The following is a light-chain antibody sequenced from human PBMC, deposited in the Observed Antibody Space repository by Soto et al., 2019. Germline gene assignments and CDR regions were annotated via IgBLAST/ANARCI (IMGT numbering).Light chain of an antibody. Sequence: EIVLTQSPGTLSLSPGERATLSCRASQSVSSSYLAWYQQKPGQAPRLLIYGASSRATGIRDRFSGSGSGTDFTLNISRLETEDFAVYYCQQYGSSPHTFGQGTKLEIK. J-gene: IGKJ2*01. CDR2: GAS. V-gene: IGKV3-20*01. CDR1: QSVSSSY. CDR3: QQYGSSPHT.